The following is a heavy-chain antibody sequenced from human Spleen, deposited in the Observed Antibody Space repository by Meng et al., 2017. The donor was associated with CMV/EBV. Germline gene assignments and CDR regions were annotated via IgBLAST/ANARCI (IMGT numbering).Heavy chain of an antibody. J-gene: IGHJ5*02. Sequence: SETLSLTCTVSGGSVSSGSDYWSWIRQPPGKGLEWIGCMYHSRGSNYNPSLESRVTISGDTSKNQFSLNLRSVTAADTAVYYCARGYCSGGPCYPGTSWGQGILVTVSS. CDR3: ARGYCSGGPCYPGTS. CDR2: MYHSRGS. V-gene: IGHV4-61*01. D-gene: IGHD2-15*01. CDR1: GGSVSSGSDY.